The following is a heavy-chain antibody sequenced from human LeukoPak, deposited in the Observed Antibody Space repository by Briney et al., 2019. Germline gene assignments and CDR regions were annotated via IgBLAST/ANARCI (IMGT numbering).Heavy chain of an antibody. D-gene: IGHD2-15*01. Sequence: ASVKVSCKASGGTFISYAISWVRQAPGQGLEWMGRIIPILGIANYAQKFQGRVTITADKSTSTAYMELSSLRSEDTAVYYCARGYCSGGSCSPWDVWGQGTTVTVSS. CDR3: ARGYCSGGSCSPWDV. J-gene: IGHJ6*02. CDR1: GGTFISYA. V-gene: IGHV1-69*04. CDR2: IIPILGIA.